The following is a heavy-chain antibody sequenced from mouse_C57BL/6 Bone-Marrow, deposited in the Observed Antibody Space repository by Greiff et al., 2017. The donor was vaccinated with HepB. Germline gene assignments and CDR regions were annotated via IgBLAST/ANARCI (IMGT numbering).Heavy chain of an antibody. J-gene: IGHJ1*03. CDR3: TTDYCGRSYWYFDV. D-gene: IGHD1-1*01. V-gene: IGHV14-4*01. CDR1: GFNIKDDY. CDR2: IDPENGDT. Sequence: VQLKQSGAELVRPGASVKLSCTASGFNIKDDYMHWVKQRPEQGLEWIGWIDPENGDTEYASKFQGKATITADTSSNTAYLQLSSLTSEDTAVYYCTTDYCGRSYWYFDVWGTGTTVTVSS.